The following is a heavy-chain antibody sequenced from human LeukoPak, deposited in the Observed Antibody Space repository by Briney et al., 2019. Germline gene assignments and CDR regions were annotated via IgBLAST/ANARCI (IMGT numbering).Heavy chain of an antibody. CDR3: ARGGLRYFDYENGFDI. Sequence: VASVKVSCKASGYTFTSYGISWVRQAPGQGLEWMGWISGYNGHTNYAQNLQGRVTMTTDTSASTAYVELRSLRSDDTAVYYCARGGLRYFDYENGFDIWGQGTMVTVSS. CDR1: GYTFTSYG. D-gene: IGHD3-9*01. CDR2: ISGYNGHT. J-gene: IGHJ3*02. V-gene: IGHV1-18*01.